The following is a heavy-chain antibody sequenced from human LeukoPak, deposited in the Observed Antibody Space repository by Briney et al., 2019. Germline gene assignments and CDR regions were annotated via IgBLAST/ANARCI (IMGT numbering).Heavy chain of an antibody. D-gene: IGHD2-2*01. CDR3: ARDRSLGYCSSTSCYRGGFDP. CDR2: IYYSGST. Sequence: SETLSLTCTVSGGSISSYYWSWIRQPPGKGLEWIGYIYYSGSTNYNPSLKSRVTISVDTSKNQFSLKLSSVTAADTAVYYCARDRSLGYCSSTSCYRGGFDPWGQGTLVTVSS. CDR1: GGSISSYY. J-gene: IGHJ5*02. V-gene: IGHV4-59*01.